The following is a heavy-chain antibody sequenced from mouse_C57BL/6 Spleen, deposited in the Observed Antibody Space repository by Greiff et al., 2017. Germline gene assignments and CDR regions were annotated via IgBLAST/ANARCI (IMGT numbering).Heavy chain of an antibody. V-gene: IGHV1-78*01. CDR3: AKTTVVATRGFDY. CDR2: IYPRYGST. CDR1: GYTFTDHT. J-gene: IGHJ2*01. D-gene: IGHD1-1*01. Sequence: VQLQQSDAELVKPGASVKISCKVSGYTFTDHTIHWMKQRPEQGLEWIGYIYPRYGSTKYNEKFKGKATLTADKSSSTAYMQLNSLTSEDSAVYFCAKTTVVATRGFDYWGQGTTLTVSS.